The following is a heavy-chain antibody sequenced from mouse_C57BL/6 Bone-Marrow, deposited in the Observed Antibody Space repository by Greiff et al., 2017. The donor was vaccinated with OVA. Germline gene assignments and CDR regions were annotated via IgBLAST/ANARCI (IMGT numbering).Heavy chain of an antibody. Sequence: QVQLKQPGAELVKPGASVKLSCKASGYTFTSYWMQWVKQRPGQGLEWIGEIDPSDSYTNYNQKFQGKATLTVDTASSTAYMQLSSLTSEDSAVYYCASPSTDYWGQGTTLTVSS. CDR1: GYTFTSYW. J-gene: IGHJ2*01. CDR2: IDPSDSYT. V-gene: IGHV1-50*01. CDR3: ASPSTDY. D-gene: IGHD2-1*01.